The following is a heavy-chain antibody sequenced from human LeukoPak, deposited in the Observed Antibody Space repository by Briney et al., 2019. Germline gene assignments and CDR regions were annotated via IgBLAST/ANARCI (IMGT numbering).Heavy chain of an antibody. J-gene: IGHJ3*02. CDR2: MNANSGNT. Sequence: ASVTVSCKASGYTFTSYDINWVRQAPGQGMEGMGWMNANSGNTAYAQKFQGRVTMTRNTSISTAYMELSSLRSEDTAVYYCARTYYYDSSPAFDIWGQGTMVTVSS. V-gene: IGHV1-8*01. CDR1: GYTFTSYD. D-gene: IGHD3-22*01. CDR3: ARTYYYDSSPAFDI.